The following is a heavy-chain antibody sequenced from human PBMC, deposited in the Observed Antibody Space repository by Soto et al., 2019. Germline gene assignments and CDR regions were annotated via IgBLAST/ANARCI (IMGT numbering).Heavy chain of an antibody. J-gene: IGHJ5*02. V-gene: IGHV3-23*01. CDR3: AKERGIVVVVAATMNWFDP. D-gene: IGHD2-15*01. CDR2: ISGSGGST. Sequence: GGSLRLSCAASGFTFSSYAMSWVRQAPGKGLEWVSAISGSGGSTYYADSVKGRFTISRDNSKNTLYLQMNSLRAEDTAVYYCAKERGIVVVVAATMNWFDPWGQGTLVTVSS. CDR1: GFTFSSYA.